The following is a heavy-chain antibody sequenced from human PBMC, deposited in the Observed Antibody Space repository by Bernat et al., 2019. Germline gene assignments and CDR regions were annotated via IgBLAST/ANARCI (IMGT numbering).Heavy chain of an antibody. V-gene: IGHV3-23*01. J-gene: IGHJ3*02. CDR3: AKPLGGSDAFDI. CDR1: GFTFSSYA. D-gene: IGHD3-16*01. CDR2: ISGSGGNT. Sequence: EVQLLESGGGLVQPGGSLRLSCAASGFTFSSYAMSWVRQAPGKGLEWVSAISGSGGNTYYADSVKGRFTISRDNSKNTLYLQMNSLRAEDTAVYYCAKPLGGSDAFDIWGQGTMVTVSS.